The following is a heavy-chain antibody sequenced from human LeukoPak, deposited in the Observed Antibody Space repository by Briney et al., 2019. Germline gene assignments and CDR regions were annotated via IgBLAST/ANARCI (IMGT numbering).Heavy chain of an antibody. CDR2: INWMGGNA. D-gene: IGHD1-26*01. CDR3: TRRAGDTTHRHFDL. V-gene: IGHV3-20*04. J-gene: IGHJ2*01. Sequence: GGSLRLSCVASGFMFDDFGMSWVRQAPGRGLEWVSGINWMGGNAVYPDSMKGRFTISRDNAKNSVFLQLDRLRVEDTAVYYCTRRAGDTTHRHFDLWGRGTLVIVSS. CDR1: GFMFDDFG.